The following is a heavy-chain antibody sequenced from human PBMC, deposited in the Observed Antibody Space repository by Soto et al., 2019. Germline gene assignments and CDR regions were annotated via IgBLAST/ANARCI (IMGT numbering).Heavy chain of an antibody. CDR1: GYSFTSYW. CDR2: IYPGDSDT. V-gene: IGHV5-51*01. J-gene: IGHJ6*02. D-gene: IGHD4-4*01. CDR3: ARSRWDDYSNYGPSDYYYGMDV. Sequence: PGESLKISCKGSGYSFTSYWIGWVRQMPGKGLEWMGIIYPGDSDTRYSPSFQGQVTISADKSISTAYLQWSSLKASDTAMYYCARSRWDDYSNYGPSDYYYGMDVWGQGTTVTVAS.